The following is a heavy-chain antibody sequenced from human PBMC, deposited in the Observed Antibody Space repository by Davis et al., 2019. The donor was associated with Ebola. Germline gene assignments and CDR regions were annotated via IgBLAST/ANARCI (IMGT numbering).Heavy chain of an antibody. V-gene: IGHV1-46*01. J-gene: IGHJ6*01. CDR1: GYTFTGYY. Sequence: ASVKVSCKASGYTFTGYYMHWVRQAPGQGLEWMGIISPVPGTTSYAQKFQGRLTMTRDTSTNTVYMELSGLRSDDTAVYYCENEVDVWGQGTTVTVS. CDR2: ISPVPGTT. CDR3: ENEVDV.